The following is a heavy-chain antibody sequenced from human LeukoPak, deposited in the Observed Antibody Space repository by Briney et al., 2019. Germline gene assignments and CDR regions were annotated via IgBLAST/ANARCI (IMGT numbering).Heavy chain of an antibody. D-gene: IGHD3-10*02. V-gene: IGHV4-59*11. J-gene: IGHJ6*03. CDR3: ARVADVGYYYYLDV. Sequence: SETLSLTCTVSGASTSSHYWSWIRQPPGKGLEWIGYMHYSGSNSYNPSLKSRVTISVDTSENQISLTVSSVTAADMAVYYCARVADVGYYYYLDVWGKGTTVIVS. CDR2: MHYSGSN. CDR1: GASTSSHY.